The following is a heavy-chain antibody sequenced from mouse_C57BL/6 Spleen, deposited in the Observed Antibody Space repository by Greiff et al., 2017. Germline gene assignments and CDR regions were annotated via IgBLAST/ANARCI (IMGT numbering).Heavy chain of an antibody. J-gene: IGHJ2*01. Sequence: EVMLVESGGGLVKPGGSLKLSCAASGFTFSSYTMSWVRQTPEKRLEWVATISGGGGNTYYPDSVKGRFTISRDNAKNTLYLQMSSLRSEDTALYDCARQRVVPPFDYWGQGTTLTVSS. D-gene: IGHD1-1*01. CDR3: ARQRVVPPFDY. CDR1: GFTFSSYT. V-gene: IGHV5-9*01. CDR2: ISGGGGNT.